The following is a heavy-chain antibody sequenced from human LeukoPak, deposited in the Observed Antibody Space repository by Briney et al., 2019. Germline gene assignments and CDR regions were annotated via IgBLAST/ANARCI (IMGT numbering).Heavy chain of an antibody. CDR1: GGSISSYY. Sequence: SETLSLTCTVSGGSISSYYWSWIRQPAGKGLEWIGRIYTSGSTNYNPPLKSRVTMSVDTSKNQFSLKLSSVTAADTAVYYCARYQGRYSSAYFDYWGQGTLVTVSS. D-gene: IGHD6-25*01. CDR3: ARYQGRYSSAYFDY. J-gene: IGHJ4*02. V-gene: IGHV4-4*07. CDR2: IYTSGST.